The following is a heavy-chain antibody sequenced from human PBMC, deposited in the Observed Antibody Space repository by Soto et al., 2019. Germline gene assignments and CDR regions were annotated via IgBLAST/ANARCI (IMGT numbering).Heavy chain of an antibody. V-gene: IGHV1-2*02. D-gene: IGHD1-1*01. CDR1: GYTFTDYY. J-gene: IGHJ6*04. CDR3: ASAQGNTRTTAIIPHYGMDV. CDR2: INPNSGGT. Sequence: ASVKISCKASGYTFTDYYMHWVRQAPGQGLEWLGWINPNSGGTNYAQKFQGRVTMTRDTSISTAYMELSRLRSDDTAVYYCASAQGNTRTTAIIPHYGMDVWGKGTTVTVSS.